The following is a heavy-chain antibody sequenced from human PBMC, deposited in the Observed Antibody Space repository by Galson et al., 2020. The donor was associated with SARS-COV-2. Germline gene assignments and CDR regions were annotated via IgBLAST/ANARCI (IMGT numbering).Heavy chain of an antibody. CDR3: ARDRIQLWAVIDS. Sequence: SQTLSLTCTVPVGSISSSRDYWGWIRQPPGKGLEWIARITYSGTTYYNMSLKSRVTISVDTSKNQFSLKLSSVTAADTAVYYCARDRIQLWAVIDSWGQGTLVTVSS. J-gene: IGHJ4*02. V-gene: IGHV4-39*07. D-gene: IGHD1-1*01. CDR2: ITYSGTT. CDR1: VGSISSSRDY.